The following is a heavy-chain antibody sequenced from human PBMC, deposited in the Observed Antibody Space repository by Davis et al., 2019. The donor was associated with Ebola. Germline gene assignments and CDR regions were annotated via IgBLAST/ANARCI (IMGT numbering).Heavy chain of an antibody. CDR3: ARAGASGYDLAPDY. V-gene: IGHV3-48*03. Sequence: PGGSLRLSCAASGFTFSSYEMNWVRQAPGKGLEWVSYISSSGTTIYYADPVKGRFTISRDNAKNSLYLQMNSLRAEETAVYYCARAGASGYDLAPDYWGQGTLVTVSS. J-gene: IGHJ4*02. D-gene: IGHD5-12*01. CDR2: ISSSGTTI. CDR1: GFTFSSYE.